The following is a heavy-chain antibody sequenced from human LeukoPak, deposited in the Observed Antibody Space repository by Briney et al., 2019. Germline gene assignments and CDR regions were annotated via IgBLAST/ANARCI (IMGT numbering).Heavy chain of an antibody. CDR2: ISGSGGST. Sequence: PGGSLRLSCAASGFTFSSYAMSWVRQAPGKGLEWVSAISGSGGSTYYADSVKGRFTISRDNSKNTLYLQMNSLRAEDTAVYYCAKDSRDYYGSGTNWFDPWGQGTLVTVSS. CDR1: GFTFSSYA. J-gene: IGHJ5*02. V-gene: IGHV3-23*01. D-gene: IGHD3-10*01. CDR3: AKDSRDYYGSGTNWFDP.